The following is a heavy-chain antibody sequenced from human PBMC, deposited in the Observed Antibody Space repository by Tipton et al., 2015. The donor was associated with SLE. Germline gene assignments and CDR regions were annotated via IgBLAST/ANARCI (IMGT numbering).Heavy chain of an antibody. D-gene: IGHD6-13*01. Sequence: TLSLTCAVSGGSFRDYYWTWVRQPPGKGLEWIGEINHRGTANYKPSLKSRVTISVDTSKTQFSLEVTSVTAADTAEYYCARDRSIAAAGNYFDYWGQGTLVTVSS. CDR2: INHRGTA. V-gene: IGHV4-34*01. CDR1: GGSFRDYY. J-gene: IGHJ4*02. CDR3: ARDRSIAAAGNYFDY.